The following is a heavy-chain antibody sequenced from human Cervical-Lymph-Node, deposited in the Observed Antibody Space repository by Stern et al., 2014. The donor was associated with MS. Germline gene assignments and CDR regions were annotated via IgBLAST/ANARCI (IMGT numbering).Heavy chain of an antibody. V-gene: IGHV4-59*01. J-gene: IGHJ6*02. CDR2: IYYSGST. Sequence: VQLVESGPGLVKPSETLSLTCTVSGDSISPYYWSWIRQPPGKGLAWIAYIYYSGSTNYNPSLKSRVIISVDISKNRVSLKLTSVTAADTAVYYCARGFGSYGMDVWGQGTTVTVSS. D-gene: IGHD3-10*01. CDR1: GDSISPYY. CDR3: ARGFGSYGMDV.